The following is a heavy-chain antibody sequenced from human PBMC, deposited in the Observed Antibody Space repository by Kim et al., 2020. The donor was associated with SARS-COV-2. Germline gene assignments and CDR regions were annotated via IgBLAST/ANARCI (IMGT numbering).Heavy chain of an antibody. CDR1: GFTFSSYG. Sequence: GGSLRLSCAASGFTFSSYGMHWVRQAPGKGLEWVAVIWYDGSNKYYAVSVKGRFTISRDNSKNTLYLQMNSLRAEDTAVYYCARVEQQLGYYGMDVWGQGTTVTVSS. CDR3: ARVEQQLGYYGMDV. V-gene: IGHV3-33*01. D-gene: IGHD6-13*01. J-gene: IGHJ6*02. CDR2: IWYDGSNK.